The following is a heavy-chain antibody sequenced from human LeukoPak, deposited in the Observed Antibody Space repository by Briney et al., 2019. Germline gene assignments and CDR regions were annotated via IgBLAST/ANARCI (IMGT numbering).Heavy chain of an antibody. J-gene: IGHJ5*02. Sequence: PSETLSLTCTVSGGSISSYYWSWIRQPPGKGLEWIGYIFHSGSTNYSPSLKSRVTMSVDTSKSQFSLKLSSVTAADTAVYYCARHSQVVRGSFDPWGQGTLVTVSS. V-gene: IGHV4-59*08. CDR1: GGSISSYY. CDR2: IFHSGST. CDR3: ARHSQVVRGSFDP. D-gene: IGHD3-10*01.